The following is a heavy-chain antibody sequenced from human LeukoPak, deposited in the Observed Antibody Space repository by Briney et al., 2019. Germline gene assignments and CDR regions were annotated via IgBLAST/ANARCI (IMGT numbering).Heavy chain of an antibody. V-gene: IGHV1-18*01. J-gene: IGHJ4*02. CDR3: ARTYPQYYYGSGRSLGAFDY. CDR2: ISAYNGNT. D-gene: IGHD3-10*01. Sequence: ASVKVSCKASGYTFTSYGISWVRQAPGQGLEWMGWISAYNGNTNYAQKLQGRVTMTTDTSTSTAYIELRSLRSDDTAVYYCARTYPQYYYGSGRSLGAFDYWGQGTLVTVSS. CDR1: GYTFTSYG.